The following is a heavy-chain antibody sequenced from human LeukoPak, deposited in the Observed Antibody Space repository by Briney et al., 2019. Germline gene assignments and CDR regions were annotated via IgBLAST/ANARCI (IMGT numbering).Heavy chain of an antibody. CDR2: IYHSGST. CDR1: GYSISSGYY. Sequence: PSETLSLTCAVSGYSISSGYYWGWIRPPPGKGLEWIGIIYHSGSTYYNPSLKSRVTISVDTSKNQFSLKLSSVTAADTAVYYCARSRVGATGDAFDIWGQGTMVTVSS. D-gene: IGHD1-26*01. CDR3: ARSRVGATGDAFDI. J-gene: IGHJ3*02. V-gene: IGHV4-38-2*01.